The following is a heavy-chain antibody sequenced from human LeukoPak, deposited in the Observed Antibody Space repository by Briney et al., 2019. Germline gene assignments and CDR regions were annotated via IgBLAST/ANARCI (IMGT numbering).Heavy chain of an antibody. Sequence: GASVKVSCKASGYTFISYSITWVRQAPGQGLAWMGWISTYNGRTNYAPNFQDRVTMTSDRSASTAYMELSSLRSEDMAVYYCARGNGYSSGRNWFDPWGQGTLVTVSS. V-gene: IGHV1-18*03. D-gene: IGHD6-19*01. J-gene: IGHJ5*02. CDR3: ARGNGYSSGRNWFDP. CDR1: GYTFISYS. CDR2: ISTYNGRT.